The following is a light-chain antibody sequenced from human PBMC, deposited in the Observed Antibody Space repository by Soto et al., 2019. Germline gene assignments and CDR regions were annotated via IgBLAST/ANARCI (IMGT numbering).Light chain of an antibody. CDR3: SSSTSSSTSYV. CDR1: SSDVGGYNY. V-gene: IGLV2-14*01. Sequence: QSALTQPASVSGSPGQSITISCTGTSSDVGGYNYVSWYQQHPGKAPKLMIYEVSNRPSGVSNRFSGSKSGNTASLTISGLQAEDEADYYCSSSTSSSTSYVFGTGTKLTVL. CDR2: EVS. J-gene: IGLJ1*01.